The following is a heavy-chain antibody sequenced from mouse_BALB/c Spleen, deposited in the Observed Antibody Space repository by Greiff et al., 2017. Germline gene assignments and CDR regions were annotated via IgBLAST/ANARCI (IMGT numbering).Heavy chain of an antibody. CDR3: ARGDYGPWYFDV. CDR1: GYAFTNYW. J-gene: IGHJ1*01. Sequence: VMLVESGAELVRPGTSVKISCKASGYAFTNYWLGWVKQRPGHGLEWIGDIYPGSGNTYYNEKFKGKATLTADKSSSTAYMQLSSLTSEDSAVYFCARGDYGPWYFDVWGAGTTVTVSS. CDR2: IYPGSGNT. V-gene: IGHV1-63*01. D-gene: IGHD1-1*02.